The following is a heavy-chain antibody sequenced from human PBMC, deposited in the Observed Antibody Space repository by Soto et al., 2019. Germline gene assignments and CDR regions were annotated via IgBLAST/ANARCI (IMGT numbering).Heavy chain of an antibody. Sequence: QVQLQESGPGLVKPSETLSLTCTVSGGSIDGYNCAWIRQPPGKALEWVGYVYYNGGSSYNPPLKSRVTLSMDTSTSQFSLQLRSVTAADTAVYYCARQGIGNLHGLVDVWGRGTTVTVSS. CDR2: VYYNGGS. J-gene: IGHJ6*02. CDR1: GGSIDGYN. V-gene: IGHV4-59*08. D-gene: IGHD3-10*01. CDR3: ARQGIGNLHGLVDV.